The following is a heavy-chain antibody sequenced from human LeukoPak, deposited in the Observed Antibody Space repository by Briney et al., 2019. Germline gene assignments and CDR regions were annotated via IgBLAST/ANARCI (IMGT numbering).Heavy chain of an antibody. V-gene: IGHV1-69*02. CDR2: IIPMLGIP. Sequence: SVKVSCKASGGTSITHIINWVRQAPGQGLEWMGRIIPMLGIPNYAQKFQGRVTFTADRSTNTAYMALSSLRSEDTAVYYCARHSSRESFYDFDPWGQGAL. CDR3: ARHSSRESFYDFDP. D-gene: IGHD3-3*01. J-gene: IGHJ5*02. CDR1: GGTSITHI.